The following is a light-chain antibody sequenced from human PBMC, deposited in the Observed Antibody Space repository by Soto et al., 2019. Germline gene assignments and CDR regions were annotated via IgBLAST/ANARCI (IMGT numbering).Light chain of an antibody. Sequence: DIQMTQSPSSLSASVGDRVTITCRASQSISSYLNWYQQKPGKAPKLLIYAASSLQSGVPSRFSGSGSGTDFNLTISSLEPEDFAVYYCQQYGDSPQTFGPGTKVEI. V-gene: IGKV1-39*01. CDR1: QSISSY. CDR3: QQYGDSPQT. J-gene: IGKJ1*01. CDR2: AAS.